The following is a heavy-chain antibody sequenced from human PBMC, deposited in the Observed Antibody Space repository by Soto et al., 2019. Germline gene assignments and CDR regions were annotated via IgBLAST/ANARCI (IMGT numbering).Heavy chain of an antibody. Sequence: EVHLLEFGGGLVQPGGSLRLSCAASGFTFSNYAMNWVRQAPGKGLEWVSGITGSGGTTFYADSAKGRFTISRDNSKNAVYLQMNSVRADDTAVYYCAKEYTSSSRGSFDYWGQGALVTVSS. CDR1: GFTFSNYA. CDR2: ITGSGGTT. V-gene: IGHV3-23*01. D-gene: IGHD2-2*01. CDR3: AKEYTSSSRGSFDY. J-gene: IGHJ4*02.